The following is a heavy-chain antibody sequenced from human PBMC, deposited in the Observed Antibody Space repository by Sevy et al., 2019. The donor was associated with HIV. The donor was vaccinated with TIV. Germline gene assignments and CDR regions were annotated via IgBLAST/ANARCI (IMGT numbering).Heavy chain of an antibody. V-gene: IGHV4-31*03. Sequence: SETLSLTCTVSGGSISSGGDDWSWIRQHPGKGLEWIGYIYYSGTTYYNPSLKSRVTISVDTSKKQFSLKLSSVTAADTAVYYCARDRFGCMDVWGQGTTVTVSS. CDR1: GGSISSGGDD. D-gene: IGHD3-16*01. CDR3: ARDRFGCMDV. CDR2: IYYSGTT. J-gene: IGHJ6*02.